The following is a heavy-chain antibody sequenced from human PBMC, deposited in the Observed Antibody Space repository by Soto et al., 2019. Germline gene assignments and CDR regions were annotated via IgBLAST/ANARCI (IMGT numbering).Heavy chain of an antibody. D-gene: IGHD5-18*01. CDR1: GYRFSSYW. CDR2: IYPGDSDT. J-gene: IGHJ4*02. Sequence: PGEPLKISSKGSGYRFSSYWIGWVRQMPGKGLEWMGIIYPGDSDTRYSPSFQGQVTISADKSISTAYLQWSSLKASDTAMYYCVRGSPWIQTFRGQGTLVTVSS. CDR3: VRGSPWIQTF. V-gene: IGHV5-51*01.